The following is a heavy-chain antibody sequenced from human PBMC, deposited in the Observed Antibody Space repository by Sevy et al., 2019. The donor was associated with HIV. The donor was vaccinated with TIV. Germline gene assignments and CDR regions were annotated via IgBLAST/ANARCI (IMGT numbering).Heavy chain of an antibody. CDR2: INPHTGGT. J-gene: IGHJ4*02. CDR3: ARDGFCTSGRCYNVLDS. V-gene: IGHV1-2*06. CDR1: GYSFSGNY. D-gene: IGHD2-8*01. Sequence: ASVKVSCEASGYSFSGNYIHWVRQIPGQGLEWVGRINPHTGGTGYGANFQGRVTMTRDTSTSTAYMEHSTLSSDDTAVYYCARDGFCTSGRCYNVLDSWGQGTLVTVSS.